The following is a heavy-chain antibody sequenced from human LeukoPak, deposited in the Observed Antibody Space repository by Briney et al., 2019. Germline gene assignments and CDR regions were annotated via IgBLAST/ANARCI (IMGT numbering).Heavy chain of an antibody. CDR1: GYTLTELS. CDR2: FDPEDGET. V-gene: IGHV1-24*01. D-gene: IGHD3-10*01. CDR3: ATDLGSGSYYNARYGMDV. J-gene: IGHJ6*02. Sequence: GASVKVSCKVSGYTLTELSMHWVRQAPGKGREWMGGFDPEDGETIYAQKFQGRVTMTEDTSTDTAYMELSSLRSEDTAVYYCATDLGSGSYYNARYGMDVWGQGTTVTVSS.